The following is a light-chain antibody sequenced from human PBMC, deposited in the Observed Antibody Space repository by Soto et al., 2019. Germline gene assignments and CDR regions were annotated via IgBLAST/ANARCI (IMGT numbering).Light chain of an antibody. CDR3: LQTYNPPRT. CDR2: GAS. CDR1: LTIGDS. J-gene: IGKJ1*01. V-gene: IGKV1-39*01. Sequence: DIQMTQSPSSLSASVGDRVTITCRASLTIGDSLSWFQQKAGKPPTLLIYGASALQSGVPARFSGSGSGTDFTLTISNMQREDFATYYCLQTYNPPRTFGQGTKVDIK.